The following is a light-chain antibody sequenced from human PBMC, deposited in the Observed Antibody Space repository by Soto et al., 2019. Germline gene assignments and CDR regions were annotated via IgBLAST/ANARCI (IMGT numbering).Light chain of an antibody. J-gene: IGKJ4*01. Sequence: EIVLTQSPATLSLSPRETATLSCRASQSVSSSLAWYQQKPGQTPRLLIYDASNRATGIPARFSGSGSGTDFSLTVSSLESEDLAVYFCQLRSGWPLVFGGGTNAEIK. CDR2: DAS. CDR1: QSVSSS. CDR3: QLRSGWPLV. V-gene: IGKV3-11*01.